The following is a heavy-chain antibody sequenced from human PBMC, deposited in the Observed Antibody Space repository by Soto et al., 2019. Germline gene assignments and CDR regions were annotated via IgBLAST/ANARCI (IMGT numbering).Heavy chain of an antibody. CDR2: MNTNSGNT. D-gene: IGHD2-15*01. Sequence: QVQLVQSGAEVKKPGASVKVSCKASGYTFTSYDINWVRQATGQGLEWMGWMNTNSGNTGYAQKFQGRVTMTRNTSISTAYMELSSLRSEDTAVYYCARFHCSGGSCYLDPWGQGTLVTVSS. CDR3: ARFHCSGGSCYLDP. J-gene: IGHJ5*02. V-gene: IGHV1-8*01. CDR1: GYTFTSYD.